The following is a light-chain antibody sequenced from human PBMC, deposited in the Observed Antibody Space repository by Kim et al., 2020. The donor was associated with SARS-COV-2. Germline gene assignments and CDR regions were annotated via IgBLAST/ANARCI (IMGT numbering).Light chain of an antibody. CDR3: QSYDTSLSDYVI. Sequence: VTISGTGSSCNTGAGYDVHWYQQLPGAAPNLLIFVNNNRPSGVPARFSGSKSGTSASLAITGLQAEDEADDYCQSYDTSLSDYVIFGGGTQLTVL. CDR2: VNN. V-gene: IGLV1-40*01. CDR1: SCNTGAGYD. J-gene: IGLJ2*01.